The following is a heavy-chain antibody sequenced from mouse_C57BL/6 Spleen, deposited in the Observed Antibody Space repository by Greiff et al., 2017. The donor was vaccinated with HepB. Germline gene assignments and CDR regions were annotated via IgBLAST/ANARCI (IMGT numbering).Heavy chain of an antibody. CDR2: IYPGSGNT. CDR1: GYTFTDYY. Sequence: VQLQQSGAELVRPGASVKLSCKASGYTFTDYYINWVKQRPGQGLEWIARIYPGSGNTYYNEKFKGKATLTAEKSSSTAYMQLSSLTSEDSAVYFCAREIVYYYGSRGYFDVWGTGTTVTVSS. D-gene: IGHD1-1*01. CDR3: AREIVYYYGSRGYFDV. V-gene: IGHV1-76*01. J-gene: IGHJ1*03.